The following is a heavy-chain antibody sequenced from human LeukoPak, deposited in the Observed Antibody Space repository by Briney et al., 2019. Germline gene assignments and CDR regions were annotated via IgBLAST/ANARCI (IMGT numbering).Heavy chain of an antibody. CDR3: ASPWGSNNP. Sequence: PSETLSLTCAVYGGSFSGYYWSWIRQPSGKGLEWIGEINHSGSTNYNPSLKSRVTISVDTPKNQFSLKLSSVTAADTAVYYCASPWGSNNPWGQGTLVTVSS. V-gene: IGHV4-34*01. D-gene: IGHD2-15*01. CDR2: INHSGST. CDR1: GGSFSGYY. J-gene: IGHJ5*02.